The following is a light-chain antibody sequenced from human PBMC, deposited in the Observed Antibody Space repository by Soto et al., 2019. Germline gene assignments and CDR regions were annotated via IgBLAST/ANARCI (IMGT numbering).Light chain of an antibody. V-gene: IGKV1-5*03. Sequence: QSPSTLSGSVGDRVTITCRASQTISSWLAWYQQKPGKAPKLLIYKASTLKSGVPSRFSGSGSGTEFTLTISSLQADDFGSYYCQHYNTWTFGPGTKVDIK. CDR1: QTISSW. CDR2: KAS. J-gene: IGKJ1*01. CDR3: QHYNTWT.